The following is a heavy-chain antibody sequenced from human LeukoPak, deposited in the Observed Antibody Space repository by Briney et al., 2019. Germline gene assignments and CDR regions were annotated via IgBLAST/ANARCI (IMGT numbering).Heavy chain of an antibody. J-gene: IGHJ3*02. CDR3: ARHDSSGPYNAFDI. V-gene: IGHV4-39*01. D-gene: IGHD3-22*01. Sequence: SETLSLTCTVSGVSIRRSSYYWGWIRQPPGKGLEWIGSIYYSGTTYNNPSLKSRVTISADTSKNHYSLTLNSVTAADTAVYYCARHDSSGPYNAFDIWGQGTMVTVSS. CDR2: IYYSGTT. CDR1: GVSIRRSSYY.